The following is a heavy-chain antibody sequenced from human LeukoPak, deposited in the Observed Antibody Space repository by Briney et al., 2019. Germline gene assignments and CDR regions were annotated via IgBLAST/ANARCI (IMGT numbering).Heavy chain of an antibody. J-gene: IGHJ6*02. Sequence: ASVKVSCKASGYTFTSYGISWVRQAPGQGLEWMGWISAYNGNTNYAQKLQGRVTMTTDTSTSTAYMELRSLGSDDTAVYYCARVVRDIVATNYYYYGMDVWGQGTTVTVSS. V-gene: IGHV1-18*01. CDR1: GYTFTSYG. CDR2: ISAYNGNT. D-gene: IGHD5-12*01. CDR3: ARVVRDIVATNYYYYGMDV.